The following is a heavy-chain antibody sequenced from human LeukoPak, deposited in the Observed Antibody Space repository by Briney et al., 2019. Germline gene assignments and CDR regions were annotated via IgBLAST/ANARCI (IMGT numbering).Heavy chain of an antibody. Sequence: GGALRLSCTASGFTFSNYGMHWVRQAPGKGLEWVALICDDESKRYYADSLKGRFTISRDNFRNTVYLQMNTLRADDTAVYFCARHPWLRFSAWFYGMDVGGKGPTVLVS. J-gene: IGHJ6*04. V-gene: IGHV3-33*01. CDR2: ICDDESKR. CDR1: GFTFSNYG. CDR3: ARHPWLRFSAWFYGMDV. D-gene: IGHD3-9*01.